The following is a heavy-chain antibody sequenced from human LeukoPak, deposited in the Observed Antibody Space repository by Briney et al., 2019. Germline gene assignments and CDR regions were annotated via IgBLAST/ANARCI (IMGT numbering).Heavy chain of an antibody. V-gene: IGHV3-48*03. Sequence: GGSLRLSCAASGFTFSSYEMNWVRQAPGKGLEWVSYISSSGSTIYYADSVKGRFTISRDNAKNSLYLQMNSLRAEDTAVYYCATKGGSGSYPTIDAFDIWGQGTMVTVSS. D-gene: IGHD3-10*01. CDR3: ATKGGSGSYPTIDAFDI. J-gene: IGHJ3*02. CDR2: ISSSGSTI. CDR1: GFTFSSYE.